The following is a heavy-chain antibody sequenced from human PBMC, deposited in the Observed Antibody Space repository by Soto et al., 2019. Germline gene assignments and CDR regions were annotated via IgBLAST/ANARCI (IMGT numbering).Heavy chain of an antibody. D-gene: IGHD3-3*01. V-gene: IGHV1-18*01. CDR1: GYTFTSYG. J-gene: IGHJ5*02. CDR3: ARVYYDFWSGYYSDWFDP. CDR2: ISAYNGNT. Sequence: SVKVSCKASGYTFTSYGISWVRQAPGQGFEWMGWISAYNGNTNYAQKLQGRVTITTDTSTSTAYMELRSLRSDDTAVYYCARVYYDFWSGYYSDWFDPWAREPWSPSPQ.